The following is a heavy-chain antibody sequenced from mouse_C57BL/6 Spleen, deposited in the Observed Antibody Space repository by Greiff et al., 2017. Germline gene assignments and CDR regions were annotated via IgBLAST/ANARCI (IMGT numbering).Heavy chain of an antibody. V-gene: IGHV1-19*01. CDR1: GYTFTDYY. Sequence: VQLQQSGPVLVKPGASVKMSCKASGYTFTDYYMNWVKQSHGKSLEWIGVINPYNGGTSYNQKFKGKATLTVDKSSSTAYMELNSLTSEDSAVYYCARGDYSNYFDVWGTGTTVTVSS. D-gene: IGHD2-5*01. CDR2: INPYNGGT. J-gene: IGHJ1*03. CDR3: ARGDYSNYFDV.